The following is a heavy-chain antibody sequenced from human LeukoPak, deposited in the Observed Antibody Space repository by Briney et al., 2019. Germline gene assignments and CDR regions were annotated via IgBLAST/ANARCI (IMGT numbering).Heavy chain of an antibody. CDR3: ARVRDYYDSSGPFDP. CDR1: GGSFNSGTNY. Sequence: SETLSLTCTVSGGSFNSGTNYWAWISQPPGKGLEWIGTIYYSGSTYYNPSLNSRVTMSLDTSKNQFSLKLSSVTAADTAVYYCARVRDYYDSSGPFDPWGQGTLVTVSS. V-gene: IGHV4-39*07. D-gene: IGHD3-22*01. J-gene: IGHJ5*02. CDR2: IYYSGST.